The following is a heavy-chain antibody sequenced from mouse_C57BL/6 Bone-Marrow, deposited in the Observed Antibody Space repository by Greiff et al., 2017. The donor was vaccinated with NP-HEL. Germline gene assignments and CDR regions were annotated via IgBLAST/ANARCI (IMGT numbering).Heavy chain of an antibody. CDR1: GFTFSDYY. CDR2: ISNGGGST. CDR3: ARRYYFYAMDY. Sequence: EVKLMESGGGLVQPGGSLKLSCAASGFTFSDYYMYWVRQTPEKRLEWVAYISNGGGSTYYPDTVKGRFTISRDNAKNTLYLQMSRLKSEDTAMYYCARRYYFYAMDYWGQGTSVTVSS. J-gene: IGHJ4*01. V-gene: IGHV5-12*01. D-gene: IGHD2-3*01.